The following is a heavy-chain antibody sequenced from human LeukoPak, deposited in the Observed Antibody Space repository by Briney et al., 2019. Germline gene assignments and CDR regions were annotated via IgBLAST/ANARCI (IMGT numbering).Heavy chain of an antibody. CDR3: AKEFNRGLPDY. J-gene: IGHJ4*02. D-gene: IGHD2-21*01. CDR2: ISYDGSNE. CDR1: GFTFSRHG. V-gene: IGHV3-30*18. Sequence: QSGGSLRLSCAPSGFTFSRHGMHWVRQAPGKGLEWVAIISYDGSNEYYADSVKGRFTISRDNSKNTLYLQMSSLRAEDTAVYYCAKEFNRGLPDYWGQGTLVTVPS.